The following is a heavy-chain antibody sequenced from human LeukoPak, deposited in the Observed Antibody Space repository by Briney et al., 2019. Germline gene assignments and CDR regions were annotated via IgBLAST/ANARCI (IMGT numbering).Heavy chain of an antibody. D-gene: IGHD3-9*01. CDR3: AKDFEDAFDI. CDR1: GFTFSSYY. J-gene: IGHJ3*02. Sequence: GGSLRLSCAASGFTFSSYYMTWVRQAPGKGLEWVATIKDDGSEDYYLDSVKGRFTISRDNSKNTLYLQMNSLRAEDTAVYYCAKDFEDAFDIWGQGTMVTVSS. V-gene: IGHV3-7*03. CDR2: IKDDGSED.